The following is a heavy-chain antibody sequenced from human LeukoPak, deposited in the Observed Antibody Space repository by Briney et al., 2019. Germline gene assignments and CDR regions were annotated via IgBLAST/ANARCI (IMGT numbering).Heavy chain of an antibody. Sequence: SETLSLTCTVSGGSISSSSYYWGWIRQPPGKGLEWIGSIYYDGSTYYNPSLKSRVTMSVDTSKNQLSMQLNSVTAADTAVYYCAKGAGPPWFDPWGQGTLVTVSS. J-gene: IGHJ5*02. CDR2: IYYDGST. V-gene: IGHV4-39*07. D-gene: IGHD6-19*01. CDR1: GGSISSSSYY. CDR3: AKGAGPPWFDP.